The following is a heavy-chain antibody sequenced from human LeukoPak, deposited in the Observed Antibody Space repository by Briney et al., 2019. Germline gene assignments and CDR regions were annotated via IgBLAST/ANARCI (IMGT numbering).Heavy chain of an antibody. Sequence: ASVKVSCKASGYTFTNYDINWVRQATGQGLEWLGWVSTDSGNSDSAQKFQGRITLTRDTSISTVFLELRNLRSDDTAVYYCARGVSRGVDYWGQGTLDTVSS. V-gene: IGHV1-8*02. CDR2: VSTDSGNS. CDR1: GYTFTNYD. J-gene: IGHJ4*02. CDR3: ARGVSRGVDY. D-gene: IGHD3-16*01.